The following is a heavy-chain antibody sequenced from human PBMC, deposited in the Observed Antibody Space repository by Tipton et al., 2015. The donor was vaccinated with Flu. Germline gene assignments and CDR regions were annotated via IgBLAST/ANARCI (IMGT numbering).Heavy chain of an antibody. CDR1: GFTVTSSY. CDR2: IYGGGTT. Sequence: GSLRLSCTASGFTVTSSYMSWARQAPGKGLEWVSVIYGGGTTDYADSVKGRFTISRDKSKNALYLQMSSLRAEDTAVYYCAGGPQVPVWPYYYGMDVWGQGTTVTVSS. V-gene: IGHV3-53*01. D-gene: IGHD2-2*01. J-gene: IGHJ6*02. CDR3: AGGPQVPVWPYYYGMDV.